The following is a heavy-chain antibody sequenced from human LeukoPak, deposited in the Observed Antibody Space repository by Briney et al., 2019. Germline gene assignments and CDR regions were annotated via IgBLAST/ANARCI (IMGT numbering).Heavy chain of an antibody. V-gene: IGHV3-30*18. CDR3: AKDYFDY. CDR1: GFTFSSYG. CDR2: ISYDGGNK. J-gene: IGHJ4*02. Sequence: GGSLRLSCAASGFTFSSYGMHWVRQAPGKGLEWVAVISYDGGNKYYADSVKGRFTISRDNSKNTLYLQMDSLRAEDTAVYYCAKDYFDYWGQGTLVTVSS.